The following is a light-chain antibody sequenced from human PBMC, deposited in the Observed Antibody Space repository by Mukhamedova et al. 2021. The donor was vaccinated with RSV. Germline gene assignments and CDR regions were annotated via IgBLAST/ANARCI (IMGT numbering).Light chain of an antibody. J-gene: IGKJ5*01. CDR2: AAS. Sequence: GKAPKLLLSAASTLQSGVPSRFSGSGSGTDFTLTINSLQAEDFATYYCQQFNTDPITFGQGTRLEIK. V-gene: IGKV1-9*01. CDR3: QQFNTDPIT.